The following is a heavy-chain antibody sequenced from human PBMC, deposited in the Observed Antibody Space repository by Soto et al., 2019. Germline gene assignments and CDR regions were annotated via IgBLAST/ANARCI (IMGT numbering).Heavy chain of an antibody. CDR1: GYTFTSYA. Sequence: QVQLVQSGAEVKKPGASVKVSCKASGYTFTSYAMHWVRQAPGQRLEWMGWINAGNGNTKYSQKFQGRVTITRDTSASTAYMELSSLRSEDTAVYYCARASYDFLSGWGFDPCGQCTLVTVSS. J-gene: IGHJ5*02. CDR3: ARASYDFLSGWGFDP. D-gene: IGHD3-3*01. V-gene: IGHV1-3*01. CDR2: INAGNGNT.